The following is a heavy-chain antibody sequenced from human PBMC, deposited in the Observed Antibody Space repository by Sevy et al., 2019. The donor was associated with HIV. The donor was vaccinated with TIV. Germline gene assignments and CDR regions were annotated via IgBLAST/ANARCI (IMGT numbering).Heavy chain of an antibody. D-gene: IGHD2-15*01. Sequence: GGSLRLSCAASGFTIRTYNMNWVRQAPGKGLERVSSISSSSTYMYYADSVKGRFTISRDNAKNSLYLQMSSLRAEDTAVYYCARDLVIPATTDYFYYGMDVWRQGTTVTVSS. V-gene: IGHV3-21*01. CDR3: ARDLVIPATTDYFYYGMDV. CDR1: GFTIRTYN. CDR2: ISSSSTYM. J-gene: IGHJ6*02.